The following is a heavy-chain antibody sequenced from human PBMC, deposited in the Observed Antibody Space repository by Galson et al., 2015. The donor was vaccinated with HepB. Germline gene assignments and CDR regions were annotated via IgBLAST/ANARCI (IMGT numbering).Heavy chain of an antibody. D-gene: IGHD3-3*01. CDR2: ISYDGSNK. CDR3: AKDRNDFWSGSAYYMDV. V-gene: IGHV3-30*18. J-gene: IGHJ6*03. CDR1: GFTFSSYG. Sequence: SLRLSCAASGFTFSSYGMHWVRQAPGKGLEWVAVISYDGSNKYYADSVKGRFTISRDNSKNTLYLQMNSLRAEDTAVYYCAKDRNDFWSGSAYYMDVWGKGTTVTVSS.